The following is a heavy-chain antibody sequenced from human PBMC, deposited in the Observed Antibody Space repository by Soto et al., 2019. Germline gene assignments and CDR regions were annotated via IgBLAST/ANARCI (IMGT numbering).Heavy chain of an antibody. CDR3: ARDRGYDGMAY. D-gene: IGHD5-12*01. CDR2: ISSTGST. CDR1: RCCVSSGSYY. J-gene: IGHJ4*02. V-gene: IGHV4-61*01. Sequence: PSETLSLTCNLSRCCVSSGSYYLSWVRQAKGQGLEWIGYISSTGSTNYNPSLKSRVTIAVDTSKNQFSLRLRSVTAADKAVYDTARDRGYDGMAYWGQGTLVTVSS.